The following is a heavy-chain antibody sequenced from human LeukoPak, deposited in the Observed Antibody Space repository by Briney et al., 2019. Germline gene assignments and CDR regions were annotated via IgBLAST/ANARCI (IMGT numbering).Heavy chain of an antibody. J-gene: IGHJ4*02. CDR3: TRGLGFCSAGSCSFDS. V-gene: IGHV7-4-1*01. CDR1: GYTFTTNA. D-gene: IGHD2-15*01. Sequence: ASVKVSCKASGYTFTTNAMNWVRQAPGQGLEWMGWINTNTGSPTYAQGFTGRFAFSLDTSVSAAYLQIFSLEAQDTAVYYCTRGLGFCSAGSCSFDSWGQGTLVTVSS. CDR2: INTNTGSP.